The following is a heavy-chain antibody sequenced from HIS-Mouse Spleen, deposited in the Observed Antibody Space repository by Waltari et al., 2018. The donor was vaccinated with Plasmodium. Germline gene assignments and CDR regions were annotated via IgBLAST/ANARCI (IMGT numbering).Heavy chain of an antibody. CDR3: ARDGGSGWFSDY. D-gene: IGHD6-19*01. CDR1: GFTFSSSS. Sequence: QVQLVESGGGVVQPGRSLRCSCAASGFTFSSSSMPWVSQAPGKGLEWVAVISYDGSNKYYADSVKGRFTISRDNSKNTLYLQMNSLRAEDTAVYYCARDGGSGWFSDYWGQGTLVTVSS. CDR2: ISYDGSNK. V-gene: IGHV3-30*04. J-gene: IGHJ4*02.